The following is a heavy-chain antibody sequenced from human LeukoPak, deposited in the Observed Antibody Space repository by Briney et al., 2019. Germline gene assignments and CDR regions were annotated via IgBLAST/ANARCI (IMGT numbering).Heavy chain of an antibody. CDR3: AREGNSKVVH. D-gene: IGHD4-4*01. CDR2: IIPILGIA. V-gene: IGHV1-69*04. CDR1: GGTFSSYA. Sequence: SVKVSCKASGGTFSSYAISWVRQAPGQGLEWMGRIIPILGIANYAQKFQGRVTMTRDTSTSTVYMELSSLRSEDTAVYYCAREGNSKVVHWGQGTLVTVSS. J-gene: IGHJ4*02.